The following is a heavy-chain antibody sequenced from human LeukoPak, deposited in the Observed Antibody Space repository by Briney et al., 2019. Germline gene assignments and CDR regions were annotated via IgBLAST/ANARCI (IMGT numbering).Heavy chain of an antibody. V-gene: IGHV3-30*02. CDR1: GFTFSSYG. D-gene: IGHD3-10*01. CDR2: IRNDASNT. CDR3: AKRAGSAWSAGA. J-gene: IGHJ5*02. Sequence: GGSLRLSCAASGFTFSSYGMHWVRQAPGKGLDWVAYIRNDASNTYYADSVKGRFSFSRDNSKNTVYLQMNSLIPEDTAVYYCAKRAGSAWSAGAWGQGTLSPSPQ.